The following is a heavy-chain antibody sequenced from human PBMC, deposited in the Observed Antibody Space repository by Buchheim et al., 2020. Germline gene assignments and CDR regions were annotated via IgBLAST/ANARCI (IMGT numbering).Heavy chain of an antibody. CDR1: GFTFSSYG. CDR2: ISSSSSTI. D-gene: IGHD6-6*01. CDR3: ARDHKLAVGMDV. Sequence: VQLVESGGGVVQPGRSLRLSCAASGFTFSSYGMHWVRQAPGKGLEWVSYISSSSSTIYYADSVKGRFTISRDNAKNSLYLQMNRLRAEDTAVYYCARDHKLAVGMDVWGQGTT. J-gene: IGHJ6*02. V-gene: IGHV3-48*01.